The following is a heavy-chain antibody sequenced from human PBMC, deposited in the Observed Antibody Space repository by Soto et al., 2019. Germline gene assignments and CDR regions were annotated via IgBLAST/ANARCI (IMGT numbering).Heavy chain of an antibody. CDR1: GGSISSSSYY. Sequence: SETLSLTCTVSGGSISSSSYYWGWIRQPPGKGLEWIGSIYYSGSTYYNPSLKSRVTISVDTSKNQFSLKLSSVTAADTAVYYCARHRATVTLYNWFDPWGQGTLVTVSS. CDR3: ARHRATVTLYNWFDP. D-gene: IGHD4-17*01. V-gene: IGHV4-39*01. CDR2: IYYSGST. J-gene: IGHJ5*02.